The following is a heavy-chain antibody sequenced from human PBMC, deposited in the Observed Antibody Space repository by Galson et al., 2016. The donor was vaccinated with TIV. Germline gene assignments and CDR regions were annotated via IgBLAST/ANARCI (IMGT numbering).Heavy chain of an antibody. CDR3: AKTFSNGYYPD. J-gene: IGHJ1*01. CDR1: GGSISDYY. V-gene: IGHV4-59*01. Sequence: LSLTCTVSGGSISDYYWSWIRQLPGKGLDWTGYVYYTGSTDYNPSLKSRVTISVDTSKNQFSLRLSSVTAADTAMYYCAKTFSNGYYPDWGQGTLVTVSS. CDR2: VYYTGST. D-gene: IGHD1-26*01.